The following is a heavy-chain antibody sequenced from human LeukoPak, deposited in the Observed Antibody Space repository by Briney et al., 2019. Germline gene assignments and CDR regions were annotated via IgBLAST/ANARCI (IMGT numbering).Heavy chain of an antibody. V-gene: IGHV4-59*08. Sequence: PSETLSLTCTVSGGSISSYYWSWIRQPPGKGLEWIGYIYYSGSTNYNPSLKSRVTISVDTSKNQFSLKLSSVTAADTAVYYCARHGGAIVGATYFDYWGQGTLVTVSS. CDR3: ARHGGAIVGATYFDY. D-gene: IGHD1-26*01. CDR2: IYYSGST. J-gene: IGHJ4*02. CDR1: GGSISSYY.